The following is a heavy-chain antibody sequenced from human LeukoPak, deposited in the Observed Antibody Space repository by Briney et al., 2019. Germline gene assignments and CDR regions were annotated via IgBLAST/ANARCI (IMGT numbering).Heavy chain of an antibody. CDR3: AKGFFTGYLYYFDY. CDR2: IWYDGSNK. Sequence: PGGSLRLSCAASGFTFSSYGMHWVREAPDKGLEWVGGIWYDGSNKFYADSVKGRFTISRDNSKNTLYMQMNSLTAEDTAVYYCAKGFFTGYLYYFDYWGQGTLVTVSS. V-gene: IGHV3-33*06. J-gene: IGHJ4*02. CDR1: GFTFSSYG. D-gene: IGHD3-9*01.